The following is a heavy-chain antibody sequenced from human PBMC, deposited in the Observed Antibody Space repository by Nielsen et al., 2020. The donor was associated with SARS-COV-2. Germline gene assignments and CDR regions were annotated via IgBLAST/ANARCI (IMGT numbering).Heavy chain of an antibody. V-gene: IGHV3-30*03. CDR3: ARDGSSWYGTYYYYMDV. J-gene: IGHJ6*03. CDR1: GFIFSNYG. Sequence: GGSLRLSCAASGFIFSNYGIHWVRQAPGKGLEWVAVISYDGGNKYYADSVKGRFTISRDNSKNTLYLQMNSLRLEDTAVYYCARDGSSWYGTYYYYMDVWGKGTTVTVSS. D-gene: IGHD6-13*01. CDR2: ISYDGGNK.